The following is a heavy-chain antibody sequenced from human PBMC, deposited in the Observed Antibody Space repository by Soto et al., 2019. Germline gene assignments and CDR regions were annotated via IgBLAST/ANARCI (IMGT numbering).Heavy chain of an antibody. CDR3: TRGAPTGTFYDY. V-gene: IGHV3-15*01. CDR1: GFTFSNDW. Sequence: GGSLRLSCAASGFTFSNDWMTWVRQAPGKGLEWIGRIKSKRDGGTIDDAAPVRGRFTISRDDSTNTLYLQMNNLKTEDTAIYYCTRGAPTGTFYDYWGQGTLVTVSS. D-gene: IGHD6-13*01. J-gene: IGHJ4*02. CDR2: IKSKRDGGTI.